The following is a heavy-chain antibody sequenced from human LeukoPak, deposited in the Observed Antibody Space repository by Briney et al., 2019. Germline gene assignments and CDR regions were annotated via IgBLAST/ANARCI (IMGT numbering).Heavy chain of an antibody. CDR2: INWNSGSM. CDR3: ARDQLGATVD. V-gene: IGHV3-9*01. D-gene: IGHD1-26*01. Sequence: GRSLRLSCAASGFTFEDYTMRWVRQAPGKGLEWVSGINWNSGSMVYADSVKGRFTISRDNAKNSLYLQMNSLRVEDTAVYYCARDQLGATVDWGQGTLVTVSS. CDR1: GFTFEDYT. J-gene: IGHJ4*02.